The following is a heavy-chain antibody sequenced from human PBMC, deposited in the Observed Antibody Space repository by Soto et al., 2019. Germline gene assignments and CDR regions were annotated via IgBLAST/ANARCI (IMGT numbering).Heavy chain of an antibody. J-gene: IGHJ6*02. CDR2: VSRNGGNT. V-gene: IGHV3-64D*06. D-gene: IGHD1-26*01. Sequence: PGGSLRLSCSTSGFTFSSYAMHWVRQAPGKGLEYVSAVSRNGGNTYHADSVKGRFTISRDNSKNTLYLQMTSLRVEDTAVYYCVKADPRGYFYYYYGMDVWGQGTTVTVSS. CDR3: VKADPRGYFYYYYGMDV. CDR1: GFTFSSYA.